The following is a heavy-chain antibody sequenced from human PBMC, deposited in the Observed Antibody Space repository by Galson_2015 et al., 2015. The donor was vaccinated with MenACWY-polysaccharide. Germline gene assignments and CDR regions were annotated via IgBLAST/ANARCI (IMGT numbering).Heavy chain of an antibody. D-gene: IGHD3-3*01. CDR2: IRSSGANT. CDR3: AKDSTDFWSVAGRFDH. Sequence: SLRLSCAAPGFTFTSYAMSWVRQAPGKGLGWVSAIRSSGANTYYADSVKGRFTISRDNSKNTLYLQMNSLRAEDTAVYYCAKDSTDFWSVAGRFDHWGQGTLVTVSS. V-gene: IGHV3-23*01. CDR1: GFTFTSYA. J-gene: IGHJ5*02.